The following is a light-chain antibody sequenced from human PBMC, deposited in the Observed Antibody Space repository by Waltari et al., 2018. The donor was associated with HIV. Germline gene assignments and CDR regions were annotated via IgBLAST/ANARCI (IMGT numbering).Light chain of an antibody. Sequence: LVLTQSPLSLPVIPGEPASLSCRSSQSLLHSSGFNYLDWYLQKPGQSPQLLIYLGSHRASGVSDRFSGGGSGTHFTLNLTRVEAEDVGVYFCMQSLQLPLTFGGGTKV. V-gene: IGKV2-28*01. J-gene: IGKJ4*01. CDR3: MQSLQLPLT. CDR1: QSLLHSSGFNY. CDR2: LGS.